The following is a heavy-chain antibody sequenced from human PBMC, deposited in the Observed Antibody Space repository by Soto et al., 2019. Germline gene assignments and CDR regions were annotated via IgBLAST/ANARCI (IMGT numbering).Heavy chain of an antibody. D-gene: IGHD3-3*01. Sequence: RLSCAASGFTFTTYWMHWVRQAPGKGLVWVSRISRDGIGTTYAESVKGRFTISRDNTKNTLYLQMNSLRVEDTAVYYCGPLGNFGVVTGHWGQGTLVTVSS. J-gene: IGHJ4*02. CDR1: GFTFTTYW. CDR3: GPLGNFGVVTGH. CDR2: ISRDGIGT. V-gene: IGHV3-74*03.